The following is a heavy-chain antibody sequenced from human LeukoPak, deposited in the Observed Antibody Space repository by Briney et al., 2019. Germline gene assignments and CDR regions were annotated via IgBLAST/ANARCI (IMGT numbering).Heavy chain of an antibody. V-gene: IGHV4-61*02. D-gene: IGHD3-22*01. J-gene: IGHJ4*02. CDR2: IYTSGST. CDR1: GGSISSGSYY. Sequence: PSQTLSLTCTVSGGSISSGSYYWSWIRQPAGKGLEWIGRIYTSGSTNYNPSLKSRVTMSVDTSKNQFSLKLSSVTAADTAVYYCARVGNYYDSSGYYYFHYWGQGTLVTVSS. CDR3: ARVGNYYDSSGYYYFHY.